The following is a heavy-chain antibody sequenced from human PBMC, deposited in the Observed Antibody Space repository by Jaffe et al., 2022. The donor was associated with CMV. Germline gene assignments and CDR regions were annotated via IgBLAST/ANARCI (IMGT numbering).Heavy chain of an antibody. V-gene: IGHV1-8*01. CDR3: TRGGDFDF. J-gene: IGHJ5*01. CDR2: LNPDSGDT. CDR1: GYTFRSYD. Sequence: QVQLVQSGAEVKMPGASVKVSCRASGYTFRSYDINWVRRATGQGLEWMGWLNPDSGDTGYAQKFQGRITMTRDTSVSTAYMELSSLTSEDTGTYYCTRGGDFDFWGQGTLVTVSS. D-gene: IGHD3-10*01.